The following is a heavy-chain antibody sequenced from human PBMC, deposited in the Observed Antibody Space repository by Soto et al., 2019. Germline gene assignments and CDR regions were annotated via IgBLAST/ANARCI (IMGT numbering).Heavy chain of an antibody. V-gene: IGHV3-15*01. CDR3: TTNEGYSGYDYFDY. Sequence: GASLTLSCAASGFNFSNAWMSWVSQDPGKGLEWVGRIKSKTDGGTTDYAAPVKGRFTISXDDSNNTLYHQMNSLKTEDTAVYYPTTNEGYSGYDYFDYWGQGTLVTV. J-gene: IGHJ4*02. CDR1: GFNFSNAW. D-gene: IGHD5-12*01. CDR2: IKSKTDGGTT.